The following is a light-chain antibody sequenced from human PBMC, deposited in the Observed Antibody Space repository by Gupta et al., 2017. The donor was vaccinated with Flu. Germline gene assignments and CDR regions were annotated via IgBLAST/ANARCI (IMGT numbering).Light chain of an antibody. Sequence: EIVLTQSPGTLSLSPGERATLSCRANQTVSHDYLAWYQHKSGQAPRLLIYDASERATGIPDRFSGSGSGTDFILTISRLEAEDFAIYYCQQYGSLRTFGQGTRV. CDR3: QQYGSLRT. V-gene: IGKV3-20*01. J-gene: IGKJ1*01. CDR1: QTVSHDY. CDR2: DAS.